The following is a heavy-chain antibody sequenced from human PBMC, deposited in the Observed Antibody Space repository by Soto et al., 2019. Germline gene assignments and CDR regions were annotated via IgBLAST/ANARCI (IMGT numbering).Heavy chain of an antibody. V-gene: IGHV3-21*01. CDR2: ISSSSSYI. CDR1: GFTFSSYS. J-gene: IGHJ5*02. D-gene: IGHD3-22*01. Sequence: GGSLRLSCAASGFTFSSYSMNWVRQAPGKGLELVSSISSSSSYIYYADSVKGRFTISRDNAKNSLYLQMNSLRAEDTAVYYCARELQYYYDSSGYFPWGQGTLVTVSS. CDR3: ARELQYYYDSSGYFP.